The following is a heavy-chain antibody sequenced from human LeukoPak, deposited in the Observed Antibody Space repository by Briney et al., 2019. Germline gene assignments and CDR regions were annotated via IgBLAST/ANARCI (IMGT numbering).Heavy chain of an antibody. CDR3: ARASGVWPGPLDFDY. D-gene: IGHD2-8*01. CDR2: ISSSSSYI. V-gene: IGHV3-21*01. Sequence: MSGGSLRLSCAASGSTFSSYSMNWVRQAPGKGLEWVSSISSSSSYIYYADSVKGRFTISRDNAKNSLYLQMNSLRAEDTAVYYCARASGVWPGPLDFDYWGQGTLVTVSS. J-gene: IGHJ4*02. CDR1: GSTFSSYS.